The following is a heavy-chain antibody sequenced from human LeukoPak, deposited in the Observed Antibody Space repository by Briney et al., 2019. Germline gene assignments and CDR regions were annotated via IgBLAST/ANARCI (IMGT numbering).Heavy chain of an antibody. D-gene: IGHD3-16*01. J-gene: IGHJ6*02. CDR2: IKQDETEK. CDR1: GFTFSNFW. CDR3: ARGGGLDV. Sequence: GGSLRLSCTASGFTFSNFWMGWVRQAPGKGLEWVANIKQDETEKFYLGSVKGRFTISRDNAKNSLYLQMSNLRAEDTAVYFCARGGGLDVWGQGATVTVSS. V-gene: IGHV3-7*03.